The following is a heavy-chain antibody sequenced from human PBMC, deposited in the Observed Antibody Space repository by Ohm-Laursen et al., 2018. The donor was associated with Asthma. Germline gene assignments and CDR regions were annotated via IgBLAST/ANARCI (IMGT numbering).Heavy chain of an antibody. CDR3: ARDGPPGANYDFWSGYYTGSGYYYGMDV. D-gene: IGHD3-3*01. J-gene: IGHJ6*02. Sequence: SLRLSCTASGFTFSSYAMHWVRQAPGKGLEWVAVISYDGSNKYYADSVKGRFTISRDNSKNTLYLQMNSLRAEDTAVYYCARDGPPGANYDFWSGYYTGSGYYYGMDVWGQGTTVTVSS. V-gene: IGHV3-30-3*01. CDR1: GFTFSSYA. CDR2: ISYDGSNK.